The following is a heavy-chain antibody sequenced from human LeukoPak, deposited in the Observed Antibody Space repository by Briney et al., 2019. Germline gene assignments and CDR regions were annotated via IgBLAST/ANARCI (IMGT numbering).Heavy chain of an antibody. CDR1: GLTFSNAW. V-gene: IGHV3-15*01. J-gene: IGHJ4*02. D-gene: IGHD1-14*01. CDR3: TTELDVRPNHY. CDR2: IKRKSDGGTT. Sequence: NSGGSLRLSCAAPGLTFSNAWMSWVRQAPGKGLEWVGRIKRKSDGGTTDYAAPVKGRFTISRDDSKNTLYLQMNSLKSEDTAVYYCTTELDVRPNHYWGQGTLVTVSS.